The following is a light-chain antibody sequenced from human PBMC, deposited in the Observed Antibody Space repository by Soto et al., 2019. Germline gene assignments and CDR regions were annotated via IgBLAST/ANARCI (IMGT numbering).Light chain of an antibody. CDR1: SSDVGNYNL. CDR3: CSYAGSSTFV. V-gene: IGLV2-23*01. Sequence: QSVLTQPASVSGSPGQSITISCTGTSSDVGNYNLVSWYQQYPGKAPKLMIYEGNKRPSGVSTRFSGSKSGNTASLTISGLQAEDEADYYCCSYAGSSTFVFGTGTKVTVL. J-gene: IGLJ1*01. CDR2: EGN.